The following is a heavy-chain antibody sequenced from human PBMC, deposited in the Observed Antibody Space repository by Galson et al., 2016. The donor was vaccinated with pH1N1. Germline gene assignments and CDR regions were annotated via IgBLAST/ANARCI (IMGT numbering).Heavy chain of an antibody. V-gene: IGHV3-9*01. D-gene: IGHD1-26*01. CDR3: AKVDGYYLAYFDY. Sequence: SLRLSCAASGFTFDDYAMHWVRQAPGKGLEWVSGISWNSGSIGYADSVKGRFTISRDNAKNSLYLQMNSLRAEDTALYYCAKVDGYYLAYFDYWGQGTLVTVSS. CDR2: ISWNSGSI. J-gene: IGHJ4*02. CDR1: GFTFDDYA.